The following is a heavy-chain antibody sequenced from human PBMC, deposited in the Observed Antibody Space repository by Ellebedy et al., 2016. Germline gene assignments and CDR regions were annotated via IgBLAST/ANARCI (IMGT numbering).Heavy chain of an antibody. CDR3: ARDSETGYMDV. CDR2: IGTAGDT. CDR1: GFTFSSYD. V-gene: IGHV3-13*04. D-gene: IGHD6-13*01. Sequence: GGSLRLSXAASGFTFSSYDMHWVRQATGKGLEWVSAIGTAGDTYYPGSVKGRFTISRENAKNSLYLQMNSLRAGDTAVYYCARDSETGYMDVWGQGTTVTVSS. J-gene: IGHJ6*02.